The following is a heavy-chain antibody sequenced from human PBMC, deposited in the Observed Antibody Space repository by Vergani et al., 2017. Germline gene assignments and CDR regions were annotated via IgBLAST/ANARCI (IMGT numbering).Heavy chain of an antibody. CDR2: INTNTGNP. Sequence: QVQLVQSGAEVKKPGASVKVSCKASGYTFTGYYMHWVRQAPGQGLEWMGWINTNTGNPTYAQGFTGRFVFSLDTSVSTAYLQISSLKAEDTAVYYCARVLWFGELSLAPWGQGTLVTVSS. V-gene: IGHV7-4-1*02. CDR1: GYTFTGYY. CDR3: ARVLWFGELSLAP. D-gene: IGHD3-10*01. J-gene: IGHJ5*02.